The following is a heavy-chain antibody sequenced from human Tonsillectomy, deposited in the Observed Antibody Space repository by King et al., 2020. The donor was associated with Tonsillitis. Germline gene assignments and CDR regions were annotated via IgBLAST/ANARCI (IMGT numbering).Heavy chain of an antibody. D-gene: IGHD6-19*01. J-gene: IGHJ4*02. CDR3: ATDSSGWYGEDFFDY. CDR2: ISGSGVSI. CDR1: GFTFSTYT. V-gene: IGHV3-23*04. Sequence: QLVQSGGGLIQPGGSLRLSCAASGFTFSTYTMSWVRQAPGKGLEWVSAISGSGVSIYYADSVKGRLTISRDNSENSLYLQMNSLRAEDTAVYYCATDSSGWYGEDFFDYWGQGALVTVSS.